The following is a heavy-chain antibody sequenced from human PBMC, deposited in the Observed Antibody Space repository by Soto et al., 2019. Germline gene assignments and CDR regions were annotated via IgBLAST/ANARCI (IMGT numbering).Heavy chain of an antibody. Sequence: GGCLRLARSASGYPLAICMMDGVRPDQGMGLEWVSSINGRGNYKYYTDSVEGRFTISRDNAQNSLYLQMNSLRAEDTAVYYCAREDGVVGATSAFDYWGQGTLVTGS. CDR2: INGRGNYK. CDR1: GYPLAICM. CDR3: AREDGVVGATSAFDY. J-gene: IGHJ4*02. D-gene: IGHD1-26*01. V-gene: IGHV3-21*01.